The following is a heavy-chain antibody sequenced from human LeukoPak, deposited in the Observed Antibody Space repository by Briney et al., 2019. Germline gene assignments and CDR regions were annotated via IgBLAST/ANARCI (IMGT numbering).Heavy chain of an antibody. J-gene: IGHJ5*02. Sequence: SETLSLTCTVSGGSISSSSYYWGWIRQPPGKGLEWIGSIYYSGSTYYNPSLKSRATMSVDPAKNQVYLKLSSVTAADTAVYYCARGLRALGGGFDPWGQGTRVTVSS. CDR1: GGSISSSSYY. CDR3: ARGLRALGGGFDP. D-gene: IGHD3-16*01. CDR2: IYYSGST. V-gene: IGHV4-39*07.